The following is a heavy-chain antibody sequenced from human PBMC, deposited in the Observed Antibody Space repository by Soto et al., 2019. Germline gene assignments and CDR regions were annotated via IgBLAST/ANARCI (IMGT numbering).Heavy chain of an antibody. J-gene: IGHJ6*03. V-gene: IGHV1-8*01. CDR2: MNPNSGNT. CDR3: AIGYSNYDFSVSSYYYYMDV. Sequence: QVQLVQSGAEVKKPGASVKVSCKASGYTFTSYDINWVRQATGQGLEWMGWMNPNSGNTGYAQNFQGRATMTRNTSISTAYMELSSLRSEDTAVYYCAIGYSNYDFSVSSYYYYMDVWGKGTTVTVSS. D-gene: IGHD4-4*01. CDR1: GYTFTSYD.